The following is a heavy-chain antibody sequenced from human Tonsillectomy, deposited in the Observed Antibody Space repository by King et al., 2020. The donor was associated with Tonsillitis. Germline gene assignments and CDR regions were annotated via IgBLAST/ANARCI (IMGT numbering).Heavy chain of an antibody. CDR2: ISYDGSNK. J-gene: IGHJ6*02. CDR3: ARPEVTPPKYYYYGMDV. Sequence: VQLVESGGGVVQPGRSLRLSCAASGFTFSNYGMHWVRQAPGKGLEWVAVISYDGSNKYYADSVKGRFNISRDNSKNTLYLQMNRLRAEDTAVYYCARPEVTPPKYYYYGMDVWGQGTTVTVSS. D-gene: IGHD3-16*01. CDR1: GFTFSNYG. V-gene: IGHV3-33*05.